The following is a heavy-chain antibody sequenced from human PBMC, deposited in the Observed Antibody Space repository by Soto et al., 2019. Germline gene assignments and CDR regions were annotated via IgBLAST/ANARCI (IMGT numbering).Heavy chain of an antibody. CDR1: GGTFSSYA. D-gene: IGHD1-20*01. J-gene: IGHJ3*02. V-gene: IGHV1-69*01. Sequence: QVQLVQSGAEVKKPGSSVKVSCKASGGTFSSYAISWVRQAPGQGLEWMGGIIPIFGTANYAQKLQGRVTLTADESTSTAYMELSSLRSEDTAVYYCSRRYGGNLNDAFDIWGQGTMVTVSS. CDR2: IIPIFGTA. CDR3: SRRYGGNLNDAFDI.